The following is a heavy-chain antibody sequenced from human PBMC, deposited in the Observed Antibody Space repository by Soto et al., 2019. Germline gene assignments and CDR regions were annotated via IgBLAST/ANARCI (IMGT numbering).Heavy chain of an antibody. J-gene: IGHJ5*02. CDR1: GGSFSGYY. Sequence: QVQLQQWGAGLLKPSETLSLTCAVYGGSFSGYYWSWIRQPPGKGLEWIGEINHSGSTNYNPSLKSRVTISVDTSKNQFSLKLSSVTAADTAVYYCARIYTIFGVVITTDLFDPWGQGTLVTVSS. V-gene: IGHV4-34*01. D-gene: IGHD3-3*01. CDR3: ARIYTIFGVVITTDLFDP. CDR2: INHSGST.